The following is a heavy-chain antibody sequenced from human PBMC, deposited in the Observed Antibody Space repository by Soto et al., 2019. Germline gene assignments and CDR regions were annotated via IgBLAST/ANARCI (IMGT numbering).Heavy chain of an antibody. CDR2: ISGSGGST. D-gene: IGHD3-22*01. J-gene: IGHJ4*02. CDR3: AKSQFDYFYCYSGYRDWLSF. V-gene: IGHV3-23*01. Sequence: GAMRLSCEASGFNFSSYAMSWVRQAPGKGLEWVSAISGSGGSTYYADSVKGRFTISRDNSKNTLYLQMNSLRAEDTAVYYCAKSQFDYFYCYSGYRDWLSFRAQRTPDPGSS. CDR1: GFNFSSYA.